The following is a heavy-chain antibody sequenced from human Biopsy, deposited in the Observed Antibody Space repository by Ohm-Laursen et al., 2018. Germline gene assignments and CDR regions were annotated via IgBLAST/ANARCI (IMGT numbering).Heavy chain of an antibody. V-gene: IGHV4-4*07. Sequence: SQTLSLTCTVSGASMTGYFWTWVRQPAGKGLEWIGHIYTIGDTTYNPYLESRVTMSLDTSKNQFSQKMTSLTAADTAVYFCAREDEGLLRALDLWGQGTMVTVSS. J-gene: IGHJ3*01. CDR3: AREDEGLLRALDL. D-gene: IGHD3-3*01. CDR1: GASMTGYF. CDR2: IYTIGDT.